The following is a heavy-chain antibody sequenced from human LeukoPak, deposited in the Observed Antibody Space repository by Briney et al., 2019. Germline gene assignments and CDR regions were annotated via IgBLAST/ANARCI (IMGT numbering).Heavy chain of an antibody. Sequence: PSETLSLTCAVYGGSFSGYYWSWIRQPPGKGLEWIGEINHSGSTNYNPSLKSRVTISVDTSKNQFSLKLSSVTAADTAVYYCARVGGYYDSSGYLGYYFDYWGQGTLVTVSS. CDR2: INHSGST. D-gene: IGHD3-22*01. J-gene: IGHJ4*02. CDR3: ARVGGYYDSSGYLGYYFDY. V-gene: IGHV4-34*01. CDR1: GGSFSGYY.